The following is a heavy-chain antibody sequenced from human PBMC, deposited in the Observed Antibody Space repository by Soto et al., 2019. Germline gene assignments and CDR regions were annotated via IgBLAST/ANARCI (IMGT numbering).Heavy chain of an antibody. J-gene: IGHJ4*02. D-gene: IGHD2-2*02. CDR1: GFTVSNNY. Sequence: LRLSCAASGFTVSNNYMSWVRQAPGKGLEWVSLIYSGGSTFYADSVKGRFTISRDNSKNTLFLQMNSLRAEDTAVYFCATYTSLDYWGQGTLVTVSS. V-gene: IGHV3-53*01. CDR2: IYSGGST. CDR3: ATYTSLDY.